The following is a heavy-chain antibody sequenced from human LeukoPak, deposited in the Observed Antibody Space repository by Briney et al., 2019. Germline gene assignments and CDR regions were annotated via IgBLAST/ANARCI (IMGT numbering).Heavy chain of an antibody. V-gene: IGHV4-59*01. Sequence: SETLSLTCSVSGGSIGTFYWSWIRQAPGKGLEWIGYTYYTGSTNYNPSLKSRVTISVDTSKNQFSLKLNSVTAADTAVYYCARGVYSRDYYYYFDFWAQGTLVTVSS. CDR1: GGSIGTFY. CDR3: ARGVYSRDYYYYFDF. CDR2: TYYTGST. D-gene: IGHD3-22*01. J-gene: IGHJ4*02.